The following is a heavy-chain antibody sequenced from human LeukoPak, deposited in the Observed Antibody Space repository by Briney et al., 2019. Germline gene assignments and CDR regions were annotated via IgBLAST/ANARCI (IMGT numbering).Heavy chain of an antibody. Sequence: SETLSLTCAVSGYSISSGYYWGWVRQPPGKGLEWIASIYHSGSTYHNPSLKSRVTISVDTSKNQFSLKLNSVTATDTAVYYCGRHRYYYDTNGYSFDLWAVAPWSLSPQ. D-gene: IGHD3-22*01. CDR2: IYHSGST. J-gene: IGHJ2*01. CDR3: GRHRYYYDTNGYSFDL. CDR1: GYSISSGYY. V-gene: IGHV4-38-2*01.